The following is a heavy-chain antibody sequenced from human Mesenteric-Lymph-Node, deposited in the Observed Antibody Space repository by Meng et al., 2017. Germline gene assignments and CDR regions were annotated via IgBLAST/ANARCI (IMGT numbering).Heavy chain of an antibody. CDR1: GYTFTNYA. Sequence: QVQLVQSGAEVKKPGASAKVSCKASGYTFTNYAIQWVRQAPGQRLEWMGWINSGNGKTKYSEKFQGRVTITRDTSATTAYMELSSLRSEDMAVYYCARGLWEQSRYYLDSWGQGTLVTVSS. J-gene: IGHJ4*02. D-gene: IGHD1-26*01. CDR3: ARGLWEQSRYYLDS. CDR2: INSGNGKT. V-gene: IGHV1-3*01.